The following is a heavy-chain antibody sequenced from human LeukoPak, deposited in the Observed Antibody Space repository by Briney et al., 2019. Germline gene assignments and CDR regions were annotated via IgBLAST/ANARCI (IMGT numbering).Heavy chain of an antibody. D-gene: IGHD3-22*01. V-gene: IGHV4-59*01. J-gene: IGHJ3*02. CDR3: ARDYYYDSSGWNADAFDI. CDR2: IYYSGST. CDR1: GGSISSYY. Sequence: LSETLSLTCTVSGGSISSYYWSWIRQPPGKGLEWIGYIYYSGSTNYNPSLKSRVTISVDTSKNQFSLKLSSVTAADTAVYYCARDYYYDSSGWNADAFDIWGQGTMVTVSS.